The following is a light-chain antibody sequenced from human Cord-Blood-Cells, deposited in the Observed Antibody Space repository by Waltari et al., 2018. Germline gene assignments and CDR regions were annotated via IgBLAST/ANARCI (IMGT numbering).Light chain of an antibody. CDR3: SSYTSSSTLV. Sequence: QSALTQPASVSGSPGQSITISCTGTSSDVGGHNYFSWYQQHPGKAPKLIIYDVSNRPSGVSNLFSGSKSGNTASLTISGLQAEDEADYYCSSYTSSSTLVFGTGTKVTVL. V-gene: IGLV2-14*03. J-gene: IGLJ1*01. CDR2: DVS. CDR1: SSDVGGHNY.